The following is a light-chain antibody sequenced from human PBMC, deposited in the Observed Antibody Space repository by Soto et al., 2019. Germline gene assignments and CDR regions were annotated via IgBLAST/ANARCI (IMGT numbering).Light chain of an antibody. V-gene: IGKV3-20*01. CDR1: QSVSSSY. CDR3: QQYSFSSYT. Sequence: EVVLTQSPGTLSLSPGDRATLSCRASQSVSSSYLAWYQHRPGQAPRLLIYGASSRAAGIPPRFSGSGSGTEFTLNISRLEPEDFAVYYCQQYSFSSYTFGQGTNLEMK. CDR2: GAS. J-gene: IGKJ2*01.